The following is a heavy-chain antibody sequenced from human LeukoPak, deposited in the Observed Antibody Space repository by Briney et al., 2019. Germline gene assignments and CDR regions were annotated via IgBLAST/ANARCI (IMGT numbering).Heavy chain of an antibody. J-gene: IGHJ6*02. D-gene: IGHD2-2*01. CDR1: GFTFSSYA. Sequence: GGSLRLSCAASGFTFSSYAMHWVRQAPGKGLEWVAVISYDGSNKYYADSVKGRFTISRDSSKNTLYLQMNSLRAEDTAVYYCARGRLRYCSSTSCRTYYYYGMDVWGQGTTVTVSS. CDR2: ISYDGSNK. V-gene: IGHV3-30*04. CDR3: ARGRLRYCSSTSCRTYYYYGMDV.